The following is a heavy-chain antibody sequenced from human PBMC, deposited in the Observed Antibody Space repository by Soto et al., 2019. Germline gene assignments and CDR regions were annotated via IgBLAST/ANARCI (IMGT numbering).Heavy chain of an antibody. CDR3: ARDHYVYDILTGYGYYYGMDV. CDR2: IYYSGST. CDR1: GGSISSGDYY. V-gene: IGHV4-30-4*01. Sequence: PSETLSLTCTVSGGSISSGDYYWSWIRQPPGKGLEWIGYIYYSGSTYYNPSLKSRVTISADTSKNQFSLKLSSVTAADTAVYYCARDHYVYDILTGYGYYYGMDVWGQGTTVTVSS. D-gene: IGHD3-9*01. J-gene: IGHJ6*02.